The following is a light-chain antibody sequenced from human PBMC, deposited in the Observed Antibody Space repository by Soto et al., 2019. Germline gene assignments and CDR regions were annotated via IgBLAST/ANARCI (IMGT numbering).Light chain of an antibody. Sequence: DIQMTQSPSSLSASVGDRVIITCRASQSIGGYINWYQQKPGKAPKLLISAASNLQSGVPSRFSGSGSGTALTLTISSLQPEDYATYYCQQSYYFPHTFGGGTKVEIK. J-gene: IGKJ4*01. CDR3: QQSYYFPHT. V-gene: IGKV1-39*01. CDR1: QSIGGY. CDR2: AAS.